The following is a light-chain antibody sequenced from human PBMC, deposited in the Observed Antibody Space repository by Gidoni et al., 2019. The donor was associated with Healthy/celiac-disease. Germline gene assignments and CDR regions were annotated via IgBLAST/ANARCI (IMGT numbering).Light chain of an antibody. J-gene: IGLJ1*01. CDR3: CSYAGTDIHYV. V-gene: IGLV2-11*01. CDR1: SSDVGTYKF. CDR2: DVT. Sequence: QPALAQPRSVSGSPGQSVTISGTGTSSDVGTYKFVSWYQQHPGKAPKVVIFDVTQRPSGVPDRFSGSKSGATASLTISGLQADDEADYYCCSYAGTDIHYVFGTGTKVTVL.